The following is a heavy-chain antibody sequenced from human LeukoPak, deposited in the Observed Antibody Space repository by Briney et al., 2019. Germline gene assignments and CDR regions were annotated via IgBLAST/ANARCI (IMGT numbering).Heavy chain of an antibody. J-gene: IGHJ4*02. CDR2: ITSSGETT. D-gene: IGHD3-22*01. Sequence: GGSLRLSWAASGFTFSIYAMSWVRQAPGKGLEWVSSITSSGETTYYAGSVEGQFTISRDNSKNTVYLQMNSLRAEDTAVYYCARDRPNYYGANGHYYRRDGDYWGQGTLVTVSS. CDR3: ARDRPNYYGANGHYYRRDGDY. V-gene: IGHV3-23*01. CDR1: GFTFSIYA.